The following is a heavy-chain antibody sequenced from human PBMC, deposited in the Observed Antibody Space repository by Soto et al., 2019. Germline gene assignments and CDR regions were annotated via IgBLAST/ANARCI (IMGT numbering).Heavy chain of an antibody. J-gene: IGHJ6*03. CDR3: ARHNSNFEYMDV. V-gene: IGHV4-59*08. CDR1: GRSIRNYY. Sequence: SETLSLTCTFSGRSIRNYYWSWIRQPPGKGLEWIGYIYYSGSTNYNPSLKSRVTISVDMSKHQFSPKLSSVTAAYTAVNYCARHNSNFEYMDVWGKGTTVTVS. CDR2: IYYSGST. D-gene: IGHD1-1*01.